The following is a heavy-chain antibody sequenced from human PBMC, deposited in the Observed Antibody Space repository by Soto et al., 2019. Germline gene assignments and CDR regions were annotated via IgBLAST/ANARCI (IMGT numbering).Heavy chain of an antibody. V-gene: IGHV1-46*01. CDR3: TTQEFTSGYYSTAYFDY. Sequence: ASVKVSCKASGYSFTNYYMHWVRQAPGQGLEYMGVIHPNGGGTSYAQKFQGRVTMTSDTSTSIVYMELSSLRSDDTGLYYCTTQEFTSGYYSTAYFDYWGQGTLVTVSS. CDR2: IHPNGGGT. D-gene: IGHD5-12*01. J-gene: IGHJ4*02. CDR1: GYSFTNYY.